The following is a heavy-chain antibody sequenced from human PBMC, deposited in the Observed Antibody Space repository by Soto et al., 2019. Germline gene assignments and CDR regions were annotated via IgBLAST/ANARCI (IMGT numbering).Heavy chain of an antibody. Sequence: LXLTCTVSWGSITYYSWVWIRQPAVKGLEWIGRIFSSGSTNYNPSLKGRITMSLDTSKNQFSLKLNSATATDTAVYFCARDQGVVVTADNWFDPWGQGILVTVSS. D-gene: IGHD2-21*02. J-gene: IGHJ5*02. CDR3: ARDQGVVVTADNWFDP. CDR1: WGSITYYS. CDR2: IFSSGST. V-gene: IGHV4-4*07.